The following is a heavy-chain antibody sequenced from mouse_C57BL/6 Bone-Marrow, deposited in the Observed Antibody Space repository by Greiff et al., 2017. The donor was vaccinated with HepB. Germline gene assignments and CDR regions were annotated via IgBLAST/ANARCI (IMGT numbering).Heavy chain of an antibody. J-gene: IGHJ1*03. D-gene: IGHD1-1*01. CDR1: GYTFTSYW. CDR3: ARSYYGSSVWYFDV. Sequence: QVQLQQPGAELVKPGASVKLSCKASGYTFTSYWMHWVKQRPGQGLEWIGMIHPNSGSTNYNEKFKSKATLTVDKSSSTAYMQLSSLTSEDSAVYYCARSYYGSSVWYFDVWGTGTTVTVSS. CDR2: IHPNSGST. V-gene: IGHV1-64*01.